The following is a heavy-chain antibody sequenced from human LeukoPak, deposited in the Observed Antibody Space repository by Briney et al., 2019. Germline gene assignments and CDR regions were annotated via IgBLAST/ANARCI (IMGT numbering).Heavy chain of an antibody. CDR1: GFTFNNFA. D-gene: IGHD6-19*01. Sequence: GGSLRLSCAASGFTFNNFAMSCVRQAPGKGLEWVSSISWNSGSIAYADSVKGRFIISRDNAKDSLYLQMNSLRVEDTALYYCAKLAVAGSFDYWGQGTLVTVSS. V-gene: IGHV3-9*01. CDR2: ISWNSGSI. J-gene: IGHJ4*02. CDR3: AKLAVAGSFDY.